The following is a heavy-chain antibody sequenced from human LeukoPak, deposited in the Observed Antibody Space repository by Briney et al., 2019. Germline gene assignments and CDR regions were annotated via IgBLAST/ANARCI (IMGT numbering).Heavy chain of an antibody. CDR3: AKDSSGWFRSSSGFDP. Sequence: GGSLRLSCAGSGFTFSSFAMNWVRQAPGKGLEWVSAISGSGGTTYYADSVKGRFTISRDNSENTLYLHMNSLRAEDTAVYYCAKDSSGWFRSSSGFDPWGQGTLVTVSS. CDR2: ISGSGGTT. CDR1: GFTFSSFA. V-gene: IGHV3-23*01. J-gene: IGHJ5*02. D-gene: IGHD6-19*01.